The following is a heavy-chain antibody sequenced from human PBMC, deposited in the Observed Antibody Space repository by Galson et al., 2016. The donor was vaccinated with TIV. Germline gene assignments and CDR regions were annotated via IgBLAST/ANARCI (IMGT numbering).Heavy chain of an antibody. CDR2: VYFTGSA. D-gene: IGHD5-12*01. CDR3: ARDKSGFETVDYFYYYMEV. V-gene: IGHV4-59*01. J-gene: IGHJ6*03. CDR1: GVSITTYY. Sequence: ETLSLTCTVSGVSITTYYWSWVRQPPGKGLEWIGHVYFTGSADYNPSLKSRASISLDTSKNQFSLKLTSVTAADTAVYFCARDKSGFETVDYFYYYMEVWGKGTTVTVSS.